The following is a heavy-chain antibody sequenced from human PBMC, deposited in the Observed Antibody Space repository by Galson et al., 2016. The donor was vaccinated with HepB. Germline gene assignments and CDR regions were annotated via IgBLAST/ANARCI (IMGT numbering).Heavy chain of an antibody. J-gene: IGHJ4*02. D-gene: IGHD6-19*01. Sequence: ETLSLTCTVSGGSISSSSYFWGWIRQPPGKGLEWIGNIYYSGSTYYNPSLKSRVTISGDTSKNQFSLKLSSVTAADTAVYYCARTVALSHFDYWGRGTLVTVSS. CDR3: ARTVALSHFDY. CDR2: IYYSGST. V-gene: IGHV4-39*01. CDR1: GGSISSSSYF.